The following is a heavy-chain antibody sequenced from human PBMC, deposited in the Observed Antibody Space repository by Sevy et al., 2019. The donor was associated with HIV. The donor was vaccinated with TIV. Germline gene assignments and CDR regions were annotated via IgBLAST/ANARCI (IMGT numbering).Heavy chain of an antibody. Sequence: GGSLRLSCAASGFTFSSYEMNWVRQAPGKGLEWVSYISSSGSPIYYADSVKGRFTISRDNAKNSLYLQMNSLRAEDTGVYYCARIAGATYPETLVDYWGRGTLVTVSS. D-gene: IGHD1-26*01. V-gene: IGHV3-48*03. J-gene: IGHJ4*02. CDR1: GFTFSSYE. CDR2: ISSSGSPI. CDR3: ARIAGATYPETLVDY.